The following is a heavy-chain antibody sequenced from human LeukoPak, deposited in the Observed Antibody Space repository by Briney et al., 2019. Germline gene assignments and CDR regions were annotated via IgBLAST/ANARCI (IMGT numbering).Heavy chain of an antibody. V-gene: IGHV4-34*01. D-gene: IGHD3-9*01. CDR1: GGSFSGYY. J-gene: IGHJ4*02. CDR3: ARVDILTGYPYFDY. CDR2: INHSGST. Sequence: SETLSLTCAVYGGSFSGYYWSWIRQPPGKGLEWIGEINHSGSTNYNPSLKSRVTISVDTSKNQFSLKLSSVTAADTAVYYCARVDILTGYPYFDYWGQGTLVTVSS.